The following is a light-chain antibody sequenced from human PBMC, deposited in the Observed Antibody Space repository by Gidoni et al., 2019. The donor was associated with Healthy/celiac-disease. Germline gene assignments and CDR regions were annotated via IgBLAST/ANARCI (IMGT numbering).Light chain of an antibody. CDR1: SSNIGAGYD. J-gene: IGLJ3*02. Sequence: QAVLTQPPSVSGAPGQRVTIPCTGRSSNIGAGYDVHWYHQLPGTAPKLLIYGNSNRPSGVPDRFSGSKSGTSASLAITGLQAEDEADYYCQSYDSSLSGPDWVFGGGTKLTVL. CDR3: QSYDSSLSGPDWV. CDR2: GNS. V-gene: IGLV1-40*01.